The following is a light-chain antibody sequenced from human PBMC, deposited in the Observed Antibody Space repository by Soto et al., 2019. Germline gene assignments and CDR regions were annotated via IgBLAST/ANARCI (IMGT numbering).Light chain of an antibody. CDR2: GVS. CDR1: QSVSSNN. J-gene: IGKJ2*01. V-gene: IGKV3-20*01. Sequence: EIVLTQSPGTLPLSPGERVTLSCRASQSVSSNNLAWYRQKPGQAPRLLMYGVSSRATGIPDRFSGSGSGTDFTLTISRLEPEDFVVYYCQQYGRSPYTFGQGTKLEIK. CDR3: QQYGRSPYT.